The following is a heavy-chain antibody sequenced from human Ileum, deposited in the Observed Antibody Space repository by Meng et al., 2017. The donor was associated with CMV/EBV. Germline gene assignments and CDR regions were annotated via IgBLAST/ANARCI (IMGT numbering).Heavy chain of an antibody. J-gene: IGHJ4*02. CDR1: GGSMSSYS. V-gene: IGHV4-4*07. Sequence: QGAGHGLVQPTWTLSPTSPVSGGSMSSYSWSWIRQPAGKGLELIGRIYTSGSSNYNSSLKSRVTMSVDTSKNQFSMKLNSVTAADTAVYYCAREGPTDWGRALDYWGQGTLVTVSS. CDR3: AREGPTDWGRALDY. D-gene: IGHD7-27*01. CDR2: IYTSGSS.